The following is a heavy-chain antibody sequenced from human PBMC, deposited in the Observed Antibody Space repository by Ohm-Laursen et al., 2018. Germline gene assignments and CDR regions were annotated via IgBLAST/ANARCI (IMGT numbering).Heavy chain of an antibody. J-gene: IGHJ4*02. CDR1: GGTFSSYA. Sequence: SSVKVSCKASGGTFSSYAISWVRQAPGQGLEWMGGINPNSGGTNYAQKFQGRVTMTRDTSISTAYMELSRLRSDDTAVYYCARDVIGLVVITHSPLDYWGQGTLVTVSS. CDR2: INPNSGGT. D-gene: IGHD3-22*01. CDR3: ARDVIGLVVITHSPLDY. V-gene: IGHV1-2*02.